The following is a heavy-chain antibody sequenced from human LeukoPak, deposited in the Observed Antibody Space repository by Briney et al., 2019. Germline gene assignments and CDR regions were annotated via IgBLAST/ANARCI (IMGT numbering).Heavy chain of an antibody. Sequence: SETLSLTCAVSGGSISSLYWNWIRQPPGKGLEYIGYIYYSGSTNYNPSLKSRVTISIDTSKNQFSLKLNSVTVADTAIYYCARGSGSYGSNMDVWGKGTTVTVSS. J-gene: IGHJ6*03. V-gene: IGHV4-59*01. CDR1: GGSISSLY. CDR3: ARGSGSYGSNMDV. CDR2: IYYSGST. D-gene: IGHD3-10*01.